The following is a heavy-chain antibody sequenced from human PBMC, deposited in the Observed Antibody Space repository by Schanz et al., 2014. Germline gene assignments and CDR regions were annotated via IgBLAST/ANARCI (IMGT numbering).Heavy chain of an antibody. Sequence: QVQLVQSGAEVKKPGASVKVSCKASGYTFTSYGISWVRQATGQGLEWMGWMNPKTGNTDHAQNFQGRVTITRDTSASTAYMELSSLRSEDTAVYSCARGIGGYGANNYFDYWGQGTLVTVSS. D-gene: IGHD5-12*01. J-gene: IGHJ4*02. CDR2: MNPKTGNT. CDR1: GYTFTSYG. CDR3: ARGIGGYGANNYFDY. V-gene: IGHV1-8*03.